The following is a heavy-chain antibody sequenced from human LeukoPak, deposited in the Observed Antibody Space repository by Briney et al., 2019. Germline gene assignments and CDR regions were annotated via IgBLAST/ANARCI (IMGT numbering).Heavy chain of an antibody. CDR1: GFTFDDYA. D-gene: IGHD3-22*01. CDR2: INWNSDSI. J-gene: IGHJ4*02. CDR3: ASQGEEGMIPHYDY. Sequence: GGSLRLSCAVSGFTFDDYAMHWVRQVPGKGLEWVSGINWNSDSIGYADSVKGRFTTSRDNAKNSLYLQMNSLRAEDTAVYYCASQGEEGMIPHYDYWGQGTLVTVSS. V-gene: IGHV3-9*01.